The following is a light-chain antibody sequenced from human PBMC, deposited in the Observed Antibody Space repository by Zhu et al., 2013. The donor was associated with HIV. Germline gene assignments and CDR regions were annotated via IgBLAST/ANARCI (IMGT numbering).Light chain of an antibody. J-gene: IGLJ3*02. CDR1: SSNIGNSY. CDR2: DNN. Sequence: QSVLTQPPSVSAAPGQKVTISCSGSSSNIGNSYVSWYQQLPGTAPKLLIYDNNKRPSGIPDRFSGSKSGTSATLGITGLQTGDEADYYCGTWDSSLSAGPWVFGGGTKLTVL. CDR3: GTWDSSLSAGPWV. V-gene: IGLV1-51*01.